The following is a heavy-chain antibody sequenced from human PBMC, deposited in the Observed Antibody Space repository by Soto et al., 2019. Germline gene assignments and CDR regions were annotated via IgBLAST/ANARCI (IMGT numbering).Heavy chain of an antibody. V-gene: IGHV3-33*01. J-gene: IGHJ4*02. CDR2: IWYDGSNK. D-gene: IGHD5-18*01. CDR3: ARDRDTAMGSALDY. CDR1: GFTFSSYG. Sequence: QVQLVESGGGVVQPGRSLRLSCAASGFTFSSYGMHWVRQAPGKGLEWVAVIWYDGSNKYYADSVKGRFTISRDNSKNTLYLQMNSLRAEDTAVYYCARDRDTAMGSALDYRGQGTLVTVSS.